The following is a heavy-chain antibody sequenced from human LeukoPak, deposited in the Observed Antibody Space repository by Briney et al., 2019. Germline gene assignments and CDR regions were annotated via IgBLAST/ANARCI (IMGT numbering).Heavy chain of an antibody. CDR1: GDSVSSNSAS. J-gene: IGHJ3*02. Sequence: SQTLSLTCAISGDSVSSNSASWNWIRQSPSRGLEWLGRTYYRSKWYYDYTLSVKSRIIINPDTSKNQFSLQLNSVTPEDTAVYYCARDMIRLEAFDIWGQGTMVTVSS. V-gene: IGHV6-1*01. D-gene: IGHD3-16*01. CDR2: TYYRSKWYY. CDR3: ARDMIRLEAFDI.